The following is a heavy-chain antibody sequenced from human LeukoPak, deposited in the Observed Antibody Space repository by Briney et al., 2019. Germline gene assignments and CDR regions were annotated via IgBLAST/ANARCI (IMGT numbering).Heavy chain of an antibody. D-gene: IGHD1-7*01. Sequence: SETLSLTCAVSDYSISSGYYWGWIRQPPGKGMDWIGTIYHSGSAHYNPSLKSRVTISVDTSKNQFSLELSSVTPADTAVYYCATGRRELLGVDYWGQGTLVTVSS. CDR3: ATGRRELLGVDY. CDR1: DYSISSGYY. J-gene: IGHJ4*02. V-gene: IGHV4-38-2*01. CDR2: IYHSGSA.